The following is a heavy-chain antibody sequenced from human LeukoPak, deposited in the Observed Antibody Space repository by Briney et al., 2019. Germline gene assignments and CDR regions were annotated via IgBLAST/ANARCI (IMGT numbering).Heavy chain of an antibody. CDR2: IIPIFGTA. Sequence: ASVKVPCKASGGTFSSYAISWVRRAPGQGLEWMGGIIPIFGTANYAQKFQGRVTITADKSTSTAYMELSSLRSEDTAVYYCARHSRYCSGGSCYDIRWYYYYMDVWGKGTTVTISS. J-gene: IGHJ6*03. CDR1: GGTFSSYA. CDR3: ARHSRYCSGGSCYDIRWYYYYMDV. D-gene: IGHD2-15*01. V-gene: IGHV1-69*06.